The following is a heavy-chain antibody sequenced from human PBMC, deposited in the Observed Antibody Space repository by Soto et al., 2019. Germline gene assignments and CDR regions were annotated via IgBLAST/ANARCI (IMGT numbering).Heavy chain of an antibody. J-gene: IGHJ3*02. Sequence: ASVKVSCKASGGTFSSYTISWVRQAPGQGLEWMGRIIPILGIANYAQKFQGRVTITADKSTSTAYMELSSLRSEDTAVYYCARANYDILTGRDAFDIWGQGTMVTVSS. D-gene: IGHD3-9*01. V-gene: IGHV1-69*02. CDR3: ARANYDILTGRDAFDI. CDR1: GGTFSSYT. CDR2: IIPILGIA.